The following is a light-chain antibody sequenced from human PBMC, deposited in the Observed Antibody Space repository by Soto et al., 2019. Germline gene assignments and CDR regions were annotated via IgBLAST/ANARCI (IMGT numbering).Light chain of an antibody. J-gene: IGLJ3*02. CDR1: SGSVSTSYY. CDR3: VRYMGSGILV. CDR2: STN. V-gene: IGLV8-61*01. Sequence: QTVVTQEPSFSVSPGRTVTLTCGLSSGSVSTSYYPSWYQQTPGQAPRTLIYSTNTRSSGVPDRFSGSILGNKAALTITGAQAYDESDYYCVRYMGSGILVFGGGTKLTVL.